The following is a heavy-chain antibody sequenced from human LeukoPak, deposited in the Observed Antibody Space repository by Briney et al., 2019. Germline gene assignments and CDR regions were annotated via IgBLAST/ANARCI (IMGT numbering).Heavy chain of an antibody. J-gene: IGHJ4*02. D-gene: IGHD1-26*01. CDR2: INPTGGST. CDR3: ARVLPSGSYLVFDY. CDR1: GYTFPSYF. Sequence: ASVKVSCKASGYTFPSYFMHWVRQAPGQGLEWMGIINPTGGSTTYAQKFQGRVTMTRDTSTSTVYMELSSLRTDDTAVYYCARVLPSGSYLVFDYWGQGTLVTVSS. V-gene: IGHV1-46*01.